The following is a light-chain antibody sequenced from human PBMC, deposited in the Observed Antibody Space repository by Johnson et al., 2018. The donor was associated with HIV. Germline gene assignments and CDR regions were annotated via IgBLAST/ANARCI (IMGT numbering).Light chain of an antibody. V-gene: IGLV1-51*02. J-gene: IGLJ1*01. Sequence: QSVLTQPPSVSAAPGQEVTISCSGSSSNIDHNSVSWYQQFPGTAPKLLIYENNKRPSGIPDRFSGSRSDTSATLTITGLQTGDEADYYCGTWDSSLSVYVFATGTKVTVL. CDR2: ENN. CDR1: SSNIDHNS. CDR3: GTWDSSLSVYV.